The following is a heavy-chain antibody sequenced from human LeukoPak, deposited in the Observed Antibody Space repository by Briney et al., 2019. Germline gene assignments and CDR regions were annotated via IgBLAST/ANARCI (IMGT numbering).Heavy chain of an antibody. D-gene: IGHD3-3*01. Sequence: SETLSLTCAVYGGSFSGYYWSWIRQPPRKGLEWIGEINHSGSTNYNPSLKSRVTISVDTSKNQFSLKLSSVTAADTAVYYCVRGGLYYDFWSGYNWFDPWGQGTLVTVSS. CDR2: INHSGST. CDR3: VRGGLYYDFWSGYNWFDP. J-gene: IGHJ5*02. CDR1: GGSFSGYY. V-gene: IGHV4-34*01.